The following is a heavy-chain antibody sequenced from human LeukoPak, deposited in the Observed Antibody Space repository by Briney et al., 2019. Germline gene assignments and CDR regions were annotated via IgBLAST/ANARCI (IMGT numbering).Heavy chain of an antibody. D-gene: IGHD1-26*01. CDR3: ATATGSYSLDY. CDR1: GYTFTSYA. CDR2: INAGNGNT. J-gene: IGHJ4*02. V-gene: IGHV1-3*01. Sequence: GASVKVSCKASGYTFTSYAMHWVRQAPGQRLEWMGWINAGNGNTKYSQKFQGRVTMTSDTSTSTVYMELSSLRSEDTAVYYCATATGSYSLDYWGQGTLVTVSS.